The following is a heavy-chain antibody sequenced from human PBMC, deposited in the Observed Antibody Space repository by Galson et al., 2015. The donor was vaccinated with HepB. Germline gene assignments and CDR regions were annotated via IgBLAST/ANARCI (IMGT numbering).Heavy chain of an antibody. CDR1: GGSLTGYY. V-gene: IGHV4-34*01. CDR2: INYGGTT. D-gene: IGHD3-9*01. CDR3: ARRLYLNGYYSGS. Sequence: SETLSLTCAVYGGSLTGYYWSWIRQAPGKGLEWIGEINYGGTTHYNPSLKSRVTTSVDTSKNQFSLKLRSVTAADTAVYYCARRLYLNGYYSGSWGQGTLVTVSS. J-gene: IGHJ5*02.